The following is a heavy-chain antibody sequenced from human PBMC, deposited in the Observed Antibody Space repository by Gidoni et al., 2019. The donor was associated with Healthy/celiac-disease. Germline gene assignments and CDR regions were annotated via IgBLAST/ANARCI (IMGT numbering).Heavy chain of an antibody. D-gene: IGHD3-3*01. J-gene: IGHJ4*02. CDR2: IYYSGST. CDR3: ATQSITIFGVVSTLDY. CDR1: GGSISSSSYY. V-gene: IGHV4-39*01. Sequence: QLQLQESGPGLVKPSETLSLTCTVSGGSISSSSYYWGWIRQPPGKGLEWIGSIYYSGSTYYNPSLKSRVTISVDTSKNQFSLKLSSVTAADTAVYYCATQSITIFGVVSTLDYWGQGTLVTVSS.